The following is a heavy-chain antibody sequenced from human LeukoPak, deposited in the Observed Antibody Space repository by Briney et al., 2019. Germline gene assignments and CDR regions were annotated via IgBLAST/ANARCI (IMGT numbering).Heavy chain of an antibody. D-gene: IGHD2/OR15-2a*01. CDR2: ISDIGST. Sequence: SETLSLTCTVSGGSISSYYWSWIRQPPGKGLEWIAYISDIGSTNYNPSLKSRVTILLDTSKNQFSLKLSSVTAADTAVYYCAGHHPRNTVDFWGQGTLVTVSS. V-gene: IGHV4-59*08. CDR3: AGHHPRNTVDF. CDR1: GGSISSYY. J-gene: IGHJ4*02.